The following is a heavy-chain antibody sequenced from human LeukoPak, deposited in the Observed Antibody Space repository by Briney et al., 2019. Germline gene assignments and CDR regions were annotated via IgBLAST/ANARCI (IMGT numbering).Heavy chain of an antibody. D-gene: IGHD6-13*01. CDR2: IMGTGSGGTT. CDR1: GFTFSSYA. V-gene: IGHV3-23*01. J-gene: IGHJ4*02. Sequence: PGGSLRLSCAASGFTFSSYAMHWVRQVPGQGLEWVSAIMGTGSGGTTYYADSVKGRFTISRDNSKNTLYLQMNSLRAEDTAVYYCTRLFGSSQRYYFDNWGQGTLVTVSS. CDR3: TRLFGSSQRYYFDN.